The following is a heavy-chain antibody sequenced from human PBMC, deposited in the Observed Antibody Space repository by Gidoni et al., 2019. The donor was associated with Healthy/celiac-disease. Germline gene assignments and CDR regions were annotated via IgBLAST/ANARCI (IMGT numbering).Heavy chain of an antibody. J-gene: IGHJ4*02. CDR2: INPSGGST. V-gene: IGHV1-46*01. Sequence: QVQLVQSGAEVKKPGASVKVSCKASGYTFTSYYMHWVRQAPGQGLEWMGIINPSGGSTSYAQKFQGRGTMTRDTSTSTVYMELSSLRSEDTAVYYCARDYGDYVVDYWGQGTLVTVSS. CDR1: GYTFTSYY. D-gene: IGHD4-17*01. CDR3: ARDYGDYVVDY.